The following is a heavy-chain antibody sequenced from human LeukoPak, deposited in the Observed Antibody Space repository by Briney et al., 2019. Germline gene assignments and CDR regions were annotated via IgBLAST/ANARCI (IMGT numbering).Heavy chain of an antibody. CDR2: ISSSGSTI. CDR1: GFTFSDYY. CDR3: ARDGREYSHNWYFDL. J-gene: IGHJ2*01. D-gene: IGHD6-6*01. V-gene: IGHV3-11*04. Sequence: GGSLRLSRAASGFTFSDYYMSWIRQAPGKGLEWVSYISSSGSTIYYADSVEGRFTISRDNAKNSLYLQMNSLRAEDTAVYYCARDGREYSHNWYFDLWGRGTLVTVSS.